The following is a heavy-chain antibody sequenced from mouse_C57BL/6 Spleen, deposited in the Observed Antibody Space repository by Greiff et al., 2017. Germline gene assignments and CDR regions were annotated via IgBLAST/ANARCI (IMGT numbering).Heavy chain of an antibody. J-gene: IGHJ1*03. CDR2: IRNKANGYTT. Sequence: EVKLVESGGGLVQPGGSLSLSCAASGFTFTDYYMSWVRQTPGQALEWMGFIRNKANGYTTEYSAAVKGRFTISRDKSQSIIYLQMHARRAEDSDTDCCARHKGSSHRYIDVWGTGTTVTVSS. CDR1: GFTFTDYY. D-gene: IGHD1-1*01. V-gene: IGHV7-3*01. CDR3: ARHKGSSHRYIDV.